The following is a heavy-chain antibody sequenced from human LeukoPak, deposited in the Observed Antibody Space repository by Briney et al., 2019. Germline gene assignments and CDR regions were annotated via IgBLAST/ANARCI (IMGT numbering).Heavy chain of an antibody. CDR1: GGSISSSNW. CDR3: ARISNWFDP. J-gene: IGHJ5*02. CDR2: IFHSGTG. Sequence: PSGTLSLTCAVSGGSISSSNWWSWVRQPPGKGLEWIGEIFHSGTGNYNPSLKGRVTISVDKSNNQFSLRLTSVTAADTAVYYCARISNWFDPWGQGTLVTVSS. V-gene: IGHV4-4*02.